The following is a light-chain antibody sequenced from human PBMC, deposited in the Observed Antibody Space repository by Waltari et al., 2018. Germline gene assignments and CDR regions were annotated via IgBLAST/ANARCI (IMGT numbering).Light chain of an antibody. CDR2: EVT. V-gene: IGLV2-8*01. J-gene: IGLJ2*01. CDR3: SSYADNKGV. CDR1: GSDIGGYNY. Sequence: QSALTQPPSASGSPGQSVTISCTGTGSDIGGYNYVSWYQQPPGKAPKLMIYEVTKRPPGVPDRFSGSQSGNTASLTVSGLQAEDEAYYYCSSYADNKGVFGGGTKLTVL.